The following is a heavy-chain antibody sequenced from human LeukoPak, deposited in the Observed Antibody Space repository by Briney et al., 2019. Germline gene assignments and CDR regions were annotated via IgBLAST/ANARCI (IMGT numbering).Heavy chain of an antibody. Sequence: KPSETLSLTCAVYGGSFSGYYWSWIRQPPGKGLEWIGEINHSGSTNYNPSLKSRVTISVDTSKNQFSLKLSSVTAADTAVYYCARVGGPDNWFDPWGQGTLVTVSS. D-gene: IGHD3-10*01. CDR1: GGSFSGYY. J-gene: IGHJ5*02. CDR2: INHSGST. V-gene: IGHV4-34*01. CDR3: ARVGGPDNWFDP.